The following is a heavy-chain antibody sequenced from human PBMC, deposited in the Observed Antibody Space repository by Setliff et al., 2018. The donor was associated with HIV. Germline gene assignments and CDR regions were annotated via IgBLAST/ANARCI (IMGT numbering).Heavy chain of an antibody. V-gene: IGHV4-4*08. J-gene: IGHJ5*02. CDR1: GDSMSGYY. CDR3: ATLNFPLNWFDP. Sequence: SETLSLTCAVSGDSMSGYYWSWIRQSPGKKLEWIGYIHTSGSTHYNLALMSRVTISMDTSRNQFSVKLSSVTAADTAIYYCATLNFPLNWFDPWGQGTPVTVSS. CDR2: IHTSGST.